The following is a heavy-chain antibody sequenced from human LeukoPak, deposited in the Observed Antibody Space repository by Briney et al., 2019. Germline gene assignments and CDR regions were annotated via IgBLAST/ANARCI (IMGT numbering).Heavy chain of an antibody. D-gene: IGHD3-10*01. Sequence: SVEVSSKQSVIPFSSSAVLWVRPARGQRLEWLGPIVVGSGNTNYPQKFQERVTITRYMSTTTAYMELSSLRSENTAMYYCAADQDYYGSGGDAFDLWGKGTVVTVSS. CDR1: VIPFSSSA. V-gene: IGHV1-58*01. CDR2: IVVGSGNT. J-gene: IGHJ3*01. CDR3: AADQDYYGSGGDAFDL.